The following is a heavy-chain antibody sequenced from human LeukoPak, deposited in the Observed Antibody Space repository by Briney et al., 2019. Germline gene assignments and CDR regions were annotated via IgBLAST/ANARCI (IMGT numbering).Heavy chain of an antibody. CDR1: GGSMNSYY. J-gene: IGHJ4*02. D-gene: IGHD4-17*01. V-gene: IGHV4-59*01. CDR3: ARGRWLED. CDR2: IYYSGST. Sequence: SETLSLTCSVSGGSMNSYYWSWIRQPPGKGLEWIGYIYYSGSTNYNPSLKSRVTISVDTSKNQSSLKLSSVTAADTAVYYCARGRWLEDWGQGTLVTVSS.